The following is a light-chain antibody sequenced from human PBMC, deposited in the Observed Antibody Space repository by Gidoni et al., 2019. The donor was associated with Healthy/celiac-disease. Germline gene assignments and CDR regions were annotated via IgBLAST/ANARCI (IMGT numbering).Light chain of an antibody. Sequence: DVVMTQSPLSLPVTLGQPASISCRSSQSLVYSDGNTYLNWFQQRPGQSPRRLIYKVSNRDSGVPDRVSGSGSGTDFTLKISRVEAEDVGVYYCMQGTHWPRTFGQGTKVEIK. V-gene: IGKV2-30*01. J-gene: IGKJ1*01. CDR2: KVS. CDR3: MQGTHWPRT. CDR1: QSLVYSDGNTY.